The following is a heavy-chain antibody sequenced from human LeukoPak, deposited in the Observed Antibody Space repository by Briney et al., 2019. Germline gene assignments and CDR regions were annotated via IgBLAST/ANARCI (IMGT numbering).Heavy chain of an antibody. J-gene: IGHJ6*02. V-gene: IGHV4-34*01. D-gene: IGHD6-13*01. CDR2: INHSGST. Sequence: SETLSLTCAVYGGSFSGYYWSWIRQPPGKGLEWIGEINHSGSTNYNPSPKSRVTISVDTSKNQFSLKLSSVTAADTAVYYCASSIPPGSSWYYYYYGMDVWGQGTTVTVSS. CDR1: GGSFSGYY. CDR3: ASSIPPGSSWYYYYYGMDV.